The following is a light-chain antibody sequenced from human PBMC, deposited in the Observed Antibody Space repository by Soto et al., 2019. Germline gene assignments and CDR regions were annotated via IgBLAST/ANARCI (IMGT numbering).Light chain of an antibody. CDR1: QSVSSAY. CDR3: QKSGRSFYT. Sequence: EIVLTQSPGTLSLSPGERATLSCRASQSVSSAYLAWYQQIPGQAPRLLIYGASSRATGIPDRFSGSGSGTDFTLTISGLETEDFAVYYCQKSGRSFYTFGQGTQLAIK. CDR2: GAS. V-gene: IGKV3-20*01. J-gene: IGKJ2*01.